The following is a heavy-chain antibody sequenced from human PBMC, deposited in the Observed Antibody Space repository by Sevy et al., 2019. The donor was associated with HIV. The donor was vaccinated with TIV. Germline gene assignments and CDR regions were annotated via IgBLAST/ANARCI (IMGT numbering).Heavy chain of an antibody. CDR2: IYHSGTT. Sequence: SETLSLTCDVSGFSISNNVYWGWIRQPPGKGLEWIGSIYHSGTTYYSPSLNSRVTISVDMSNNQFALRLTSVTAADTAVYYCARARRPETNYFCMDVWGKGTTVNVSS. D-gene: IGHD3-3*01. CDR3: ARARRPETNYFCMDV. V-gene: IGHV4-38-2*01. CDR1: GFSISNNVY. J-gene: IGHJ6*03.